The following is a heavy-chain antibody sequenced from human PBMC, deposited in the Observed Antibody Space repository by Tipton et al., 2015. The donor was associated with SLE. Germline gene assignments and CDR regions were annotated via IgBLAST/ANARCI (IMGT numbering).Heavy chain of an antibody. CDR1: GGTFSSYT. CDR2: IIPILGIA. J-gene: IGHJ4*02. CDR3: ARGTVVTPYFDY. D-gene: IGHD4-23*01. Sequence: QLVQSGAEVKKPGSSVKVSCKASGGTFSSYTISWVRQAPGQGLEWMGRIIPILGIANYAQKFQGRVTITADKSTSTVYMELSSLRSEDTAVYYCARGTVVTPYFDYWGQGTLVTVSS. V-gene: IGHV1-69*09.